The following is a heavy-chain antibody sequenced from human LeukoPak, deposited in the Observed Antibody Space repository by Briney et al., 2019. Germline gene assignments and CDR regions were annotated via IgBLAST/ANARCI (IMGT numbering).Heavy chain of an antibody. Sequence: GASVRVSCKASGYTFTGYYMHWVRQAPGQGVEWMGWINPNSGGTNYAQKLQGRVTMTTDTSTSTAYMELRSLRSDDTAVYYCARGGGGYCSSTRCSESDYWGQGTLVTVSS. J-gene: IGHJ4*02. D-gene: IGHD2-2*01. CDR2: INPNSGGT. CDR1: GYTFTGYY. CDR3: ARGGGGYCSSTRCSESDY. V-gene: IGHV1-2*02.